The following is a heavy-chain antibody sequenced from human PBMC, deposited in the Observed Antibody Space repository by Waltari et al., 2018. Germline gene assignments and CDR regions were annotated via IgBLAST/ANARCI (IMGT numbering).Heavy chain of an antibody. CDR2: IIPIFGTA. Sequence: QVQLVQSGAEVKKPGSSVKVSCKASGGTFSSYAISWVRQAPGQGLEWMGGIIPIFGTANYAQKFQGRVTITADKSTSTAYMELSSLRSEDTAVYYCARESEGYGSGSRYYYYYGMDVWGQGTTVTVSS. CDR3: ARESEGYGSGSRYYYYYGMDV. J-gene: IGHJ6*02. V-gene: IGHV1-69*13. CDR1: GGTFSSYA. D-gene: IGHD3-10*01.